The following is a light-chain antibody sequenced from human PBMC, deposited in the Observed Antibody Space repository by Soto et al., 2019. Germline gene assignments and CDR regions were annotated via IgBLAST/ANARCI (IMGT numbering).Light chain of an antibody. V-gene: IGLV2-8*01. CDR2: EVN. CDR3: SSYAGSKNLL. Sequence: QSALTQPPSASGSPGQSVAISCTGTNSDIGNYNFVSWYQQHPGKAPKLMIYEVNKRPSGVPDRFSGSKSGNTASLTVSGLQPEDEADYYCSSYAGSKNLLFGGGTKVTVL. CDR1: NSDIGNYNF. J-gene: IGLJ2*01.